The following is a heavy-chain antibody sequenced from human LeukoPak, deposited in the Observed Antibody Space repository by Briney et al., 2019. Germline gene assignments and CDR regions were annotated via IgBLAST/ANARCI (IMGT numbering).Heavy chain of an antibody. Sequence: GGSLRLSCAASVFSFRDFAITWVRQAPGKGLEWVSAISGPGDSTYYADSVKGRFTISRDNSKNTLYLQMDSLRAEDTAIYFWVERWRGNSGALDHGGQGTLVTVS. D-gene: IGHD5-24*01. CDR2: ISGPGDST. V-gene: IGHV3-23*01. J-gene: IGHJ4*02. CDR3: VERWRGNSGALDH. CDR1: VFSFRDFA.